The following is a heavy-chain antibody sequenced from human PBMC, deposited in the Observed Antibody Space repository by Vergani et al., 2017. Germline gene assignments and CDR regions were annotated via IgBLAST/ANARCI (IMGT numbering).Heavy chain of an antibody. CDR1: GFTFSSYS. CDR2: ISSSSSYI. Sequence: EVQLVESGGGLVKPGGSLRLSCAASGFTFSSYSMNWVRQAPGKGLEWVSSISSSSSYIYYADSVKGRFTISRDNAKNSLYLQMNSLRAEDTAVYYCASFYAYYYYMDVWGKGTTVTVSS. D-gene: IGHD2/OR15-2a*01. J-gene: IGHJ6*03. V-gene: IGHV3-21*01. CDR3: ASFYAYYYYMDV.